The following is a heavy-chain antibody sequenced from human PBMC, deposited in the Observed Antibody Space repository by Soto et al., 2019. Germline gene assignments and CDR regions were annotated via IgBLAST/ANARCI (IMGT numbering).Heavy chain of an antibody. CDR3: ARVPPYGSWSPLSLNYYYCMDV. J-gene: IGHJ6*02. CDR1: GFTFDDYG. D-gene: IGHD3-10*01. Sequence: AGGSLRLSCAASGFTFDDYGMSWVRQAPGKGLEWVSGINWNGGSTGYADSVKGRFTISRDNAKNSLYLQMNSLRAEDTALYYCARVPPYGSWSPLSLNYYYCMDVWGQGTTVTVSS. CDR2: INWNGGST. V-gene: IGHV3-20*04.